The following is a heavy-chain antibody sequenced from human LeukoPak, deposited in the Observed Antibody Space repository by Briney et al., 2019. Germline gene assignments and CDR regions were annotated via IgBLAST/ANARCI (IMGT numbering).Heavy chain of an antibody. CDR1: GGTFSSYA. V-gene: IGHV1-69*13. Sequence: GASVKVSCKASGGTFSSYAISWVRQAPGQGLEWMGGIIPIFGTANYAQKFQGRATITADESTSTAYMELSSLRSEDTAVYYCARDTGIAAAGGSYYYYGMDVWGKGTTVTVSS. D-gene: IGHD6-13*01. CDR2: IIPIFGTA. J-gene: IGHJ6*04. CDR3: ARDTGIAAAGGSYYYYGMDV.